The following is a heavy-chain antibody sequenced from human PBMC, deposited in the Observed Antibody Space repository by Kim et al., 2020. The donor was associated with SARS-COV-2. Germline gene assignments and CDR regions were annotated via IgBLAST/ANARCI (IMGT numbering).Heavy chain of an antibody. CDR2: ISSSSSYS. CDR3: ARQSVVTYYYYYGMDV. J-gene: IGHJ6*02. D-gene: IGHD2-15*01. CDR1: GFTFSDYY. V-gene: IGHV3-11*06. Sequence: GGSLRLSCAASGFTFSDYYMSWIRQAPGKGLEWVSYISSSSSYSNYADSVKGRFTISRDNAKNSLYLQMNSLRAEDTAVYYCARQSVVTYYYYYGMDVWGQGTTVTVSS.